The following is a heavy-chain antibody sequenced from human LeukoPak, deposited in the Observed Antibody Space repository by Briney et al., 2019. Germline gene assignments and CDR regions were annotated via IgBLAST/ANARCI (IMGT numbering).Heavy chain of an antibody. CDR3: ARGGGGYGSGTPHYYYGMDV. D-gene: IGHD3-10*01. CDR1: GGSFSGYY. V-gene: IGHV4-34*01. J-gene: IGHJ6*04. Sequence: SETLSLTCAVYGGSFSGYYWSWIRQPPGKGLEWIGEINHSGSTNYNPSLKSRVTMSVDTSKNQFSLKLSSVTAADTAVYYCARGGGGYGSGTPHYYYGMDVWGKGTTVTVSS. CDR2: INHSGST.